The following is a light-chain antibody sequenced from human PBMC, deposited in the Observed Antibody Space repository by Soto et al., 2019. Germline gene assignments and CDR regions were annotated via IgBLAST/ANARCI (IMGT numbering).Light chain of an antibody. V-gene: IGKV3-20*01. CDR2: GAS. Sequence: EIVLTQSPGTLSLSPGERVTLSCRASQSVSSSSLAWYQQKPGQAPRLLIYGASSRAAGIPDRFSGNGSGTEFTLTISCREPADFSGPYCQQCGSPVAFGQGTKLEI. J-gene: IGKJ2*01. CDR3: QQCGSPVA. CDR1: QSVSSSS.